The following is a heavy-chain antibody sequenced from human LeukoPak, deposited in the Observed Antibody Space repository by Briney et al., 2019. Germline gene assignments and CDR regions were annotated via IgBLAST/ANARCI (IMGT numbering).Heavy chain of an antibody. CDR3: ARGSSSSSEPFDY. V-gene: IGHV1-69*05. J-gene: IGHJ4*02. CDR1: GGTFSSYA. CDR2: IIPIFGTA. D-gene: IGHD6-6*01. Sequence: ASVKVSCKASGGTFSSYAISWVPQAPGQGLEWMGRIIPIFGTANYAQKFQGRVTITTDESTSTAYMELSSLRSEDTAVYYSARGSSSSSEPFDYWGQGTLVTVSS.